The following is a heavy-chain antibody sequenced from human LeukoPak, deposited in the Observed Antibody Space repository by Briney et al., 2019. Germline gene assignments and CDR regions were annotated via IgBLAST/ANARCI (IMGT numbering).Heavy chain of an antibody. Sequence: GGSLRLSCAASVFTFSISAMSWVRQAPGKGLEWVSTVSGGGGTTHYADSVKGRFTISRDNSKNTVYLQMNSLRADDTAVYYCAKGHTSSWSSLDYWGQGTLVTVSS. CDR3: AKGHTSSWSSLDY. V-gene: IGHV3-23*01. CDR1: VFTFSISA. D-gene: IGHD6-13*01. J-gene: IGHJ4*02. CDR2: VSGGGGTT.